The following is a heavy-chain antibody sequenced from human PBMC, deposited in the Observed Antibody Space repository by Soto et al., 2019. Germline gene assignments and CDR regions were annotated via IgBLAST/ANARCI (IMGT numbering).Heavy chain of an antibody. J-gene: IGHJ4*02. Sequence: PGGSLRLSGAAAGFTFSSYWMSWVRQAPGKGLEWVANIKQDGSEKYYVDSVKGRFTISRDNAKNSLYLQMNSLRAEDTAVYYCATGIVGATSFDYWGQGTLVTVSS. CDR2: IKQDGSEK. CDR3: ATGIVGATSFDY. V-gene: IGHV3-7*03. CDR1: GFTFSSYW. D-gene: IGHD1-26*01.